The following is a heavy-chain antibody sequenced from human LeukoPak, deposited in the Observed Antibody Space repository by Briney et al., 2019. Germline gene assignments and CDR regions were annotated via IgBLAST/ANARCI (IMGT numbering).Heavy chain of an antibody. V-gene: IGHV3-30*02. CDR2: IRYDGSNK. D-gene: IGHD2-15*01. CDR3: ARDSGYCSGGSCYGLFDY. Sequence: PGGSLRLSCAASGFTFSSYGMHWVRQAPGKGLEWVAFIRYDGSNKYYADSVKGRFTISRDNSKNTLYLQMNSLRAEDTAVYYCARDSGYCSGGSCYGLFDYWGQGTLVTVSS. J-gene: IGHJ4*02. CDR1: GFTFSSYG.